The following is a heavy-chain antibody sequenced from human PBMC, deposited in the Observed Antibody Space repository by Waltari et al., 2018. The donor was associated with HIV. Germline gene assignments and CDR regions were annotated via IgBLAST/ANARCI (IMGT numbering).Heavy chain of an antibody. J-gene: IGHJ4*02. CDR1: GFNFHLFA. D-gene: IGHD1-1*01. V-gene: IGHV3-21*02. CDR3: VRDRTSQTTGDFDS. Sequence: EVRLVESGGGLVKPGGSLTLSCTTSGFNFHLFAMTWVRLVPGKGLEWVSSISRSSYYLYYSDAVKGRFTVSRDNARNSLVLQLSTLTAEDTALYFCVRDRTSQTTGDFDSWGQGVPVTVSS. CDR2: ISRSSYYL.